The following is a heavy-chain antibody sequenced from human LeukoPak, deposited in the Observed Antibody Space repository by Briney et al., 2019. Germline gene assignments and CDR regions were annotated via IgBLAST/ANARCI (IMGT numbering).Heavy chain of an antibody. Sequence: SETLSLTCAVSGGSINNFWSWVRQPPGKGLEWIGQIHHNGGTSYNPSLRSRVTMSIDKSKNQFSLHLNSVTAADTAMYYCAKHGGFHFDSWGQGALVTVSS. CDR2: IHHNGGT. V-gene: IGHV4-4*02. CDR3: AKHGGFHFDS. CDR1: GGSINNF. J-gene: IGHJ4*02. D-gene: IGHD3-16*01.